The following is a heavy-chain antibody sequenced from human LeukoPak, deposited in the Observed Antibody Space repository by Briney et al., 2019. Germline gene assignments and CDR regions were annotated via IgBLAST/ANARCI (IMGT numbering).Heavy chain of an antibody. V-gene: IGHV4-61*08. J-gene: IGHJ4*02. CDR1: GGSISSGGYY. CDR2: IYYSGST. CDR3: ARGPGKQWLVQDY. Sequence: SETLSLTCTVSGGSISSGGYYWSWIRQHPGKGLEWIGYIYYSGSTNYNPSLKSRVTISVDTSKNQFSLKLSSVTAADTAVYYCARGPGKQWLVQDYWGQGTLVTVSS. D-gene: IGHD6-19*01.